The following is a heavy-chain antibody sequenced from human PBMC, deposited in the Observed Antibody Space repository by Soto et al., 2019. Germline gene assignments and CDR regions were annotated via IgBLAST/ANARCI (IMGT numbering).Heavy chain of an antibody. J-gene: IGHJ4*02. CDR1: GFTFRSYV. CDR3: ARWGTTGGLDV. D-gene: IGHD3-16*01. Sequence: QVQLVESGGGVVQPGTSLRLSCVGSGFTFRSYVIHWVRQAPGKGLELVALTSYDGSNNFYGDSVKGRFTISRHNSRNTVELQMASLTFEDTALYYCARWGTTGGLDVWGQGTLVSVSA. V-gene: IGHV3-33*05. CDR2: TSYDGSNN.